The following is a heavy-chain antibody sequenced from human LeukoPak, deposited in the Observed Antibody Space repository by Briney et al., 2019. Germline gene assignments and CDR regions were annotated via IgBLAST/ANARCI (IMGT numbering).Heavy chain of an antibody. J-gene: IGHJ6*03. Sequence: PGGSLRLSCAASGFTFDDYGMSWVRQAPGKGQEWVSGINWNGGSTGYADSVKGRFTISRDNAKNSLYLQMNSLRAEDTALYYCARAEYGYYYYYMDVWGKGTTVTVSS. CDR3: ARAEYGYYYYYMDV. CDR2: INWNGGST. V-gene: IGHV3-20*04. D-gene: IGHD2/OR15-2a*01. CDR1: GFTFDDYG.